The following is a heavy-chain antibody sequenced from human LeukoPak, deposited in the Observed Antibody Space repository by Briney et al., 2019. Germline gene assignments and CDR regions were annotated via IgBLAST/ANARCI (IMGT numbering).Heavy chain of an antibody. CDR3: TKAKAVSRHWYFDL. V-gene: IGHV3-43D*03. D-gene: IGHD5/OR15-5a*01. CDR2: ITWDGGST. Sequence: GGSLRLSCAATGFAFDDYAMHWIRQAPGKGLEWVSLITWDGGSTYYADSVKGRFAISRDNTKHSLYLQMNSLRPEDTAFYYCTKAKAVSRHWYFDLWGRGTLVSVSS. CDR1: GFAFDDYA. J-gene: IGHJ2*01.